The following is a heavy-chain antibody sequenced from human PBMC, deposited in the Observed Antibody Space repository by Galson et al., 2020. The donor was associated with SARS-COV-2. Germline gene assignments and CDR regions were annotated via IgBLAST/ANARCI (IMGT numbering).Heavy chain of an antibody. Sequence: TGGSLRLSCAASGFTLSSYAMHWVRQAPGKGLEWVAVISYDGRNKYYADSVKGRFTISRDNSKNTLYLQMNSLRAVDTAVYYCAGGVPAAMLLWYYGMDVWGQGATVTVAS. J-gene: IGHJ6*02. V-gene: IGHV3-30-3*01. CDR2: ISYDGRNK. CDR3: AGGVPAAMLLWYYGMDV. CDR1: GFTLSSYA. D-gene: IGHD2-2*01.